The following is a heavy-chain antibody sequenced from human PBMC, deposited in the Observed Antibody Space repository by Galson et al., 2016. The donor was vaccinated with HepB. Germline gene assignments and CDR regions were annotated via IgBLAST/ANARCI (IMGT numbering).Heavy chain of an antibody. D-gene: IGHD3-9*01. CDR1: GDNLINSA. J-gene: IGHJ6*03. CDR3: ARAPQGAGYFGAQDYDYMDV. V-gene: IGHV1-69*13. CDR2: IIPISGTA. Sequence: SVKVSCKASGDNLINSAVSWVRQAPGQGLEWLGGIIPISGTAKYAQKFQGRVTITADESTDTVYLELRSLTSDDAAVYYCARAPQGAGYFGAQDYDYMDVWGEGTAVTVSS.